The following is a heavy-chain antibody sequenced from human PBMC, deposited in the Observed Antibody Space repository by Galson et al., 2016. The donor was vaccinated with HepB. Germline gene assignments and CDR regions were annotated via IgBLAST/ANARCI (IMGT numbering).Heavy chain of an antibody. CDR1: GYTFFNYY. CDR2: INPSSGST. CDR3: ARLGGTLTGYDNFGNLRGYFDL. V-gene: IGHV1-46*01. Sequence: SVKVSCKASGYTFFNYYIHWVRQAPGQGLEWMAMINPSSGSTIYAREFQGKISVTRNTASVPSDTSTGTVHLFLSSLRREDTAVYYCARLGGTLTGYDNFGNLRGYFDLWGRGSLVTVSS. D-gene: IGHD3-9*01. J-gene: IGHJ2*01.